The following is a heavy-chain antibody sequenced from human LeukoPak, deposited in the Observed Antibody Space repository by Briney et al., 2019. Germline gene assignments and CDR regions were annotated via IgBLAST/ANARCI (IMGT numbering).Heavy chain of an antibody. Sequence: PGGSLRLSCAAAGFTFSSYAMHWVRQAPGKGLEWVAVISYDGSNKYYADSVKGRFTISRDNSKNTLYLQMNSLRAEDTAVYYCARGSGWYRYGIDYWGQGTLVTVSS. D-gene: IGHD6-19*01. V-gene: IGHV3-30*04. CDR2: ISYDGSNK. CDR3: ARGSGWYRYGIDY. J-gene: IGHJ4*02. CDR1: GFTFSSYA.